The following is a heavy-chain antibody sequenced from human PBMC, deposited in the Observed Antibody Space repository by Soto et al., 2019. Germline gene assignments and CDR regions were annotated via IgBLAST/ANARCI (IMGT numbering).Heavy chain of an antibody. V-gene: IGHV3-23*01. CDR3: AKVQSLIIGAFDI. CDR1: GFTFPNYA. Sequence: EVQLLESGGGLVQPGGSLRLSCAASGFTFPNYAMSWLRQAPGKGLEWVSAISGRGGTTYYADSVKGRFTISRDTSKNTLYVQMNSLRAEDTAVYYCAKVQSLIIGAFDIWGQGTMVTVS. CDR2: ISGRGGTT. D-gene: IGHD3-9*01. J-gene: IGHJ3*02.